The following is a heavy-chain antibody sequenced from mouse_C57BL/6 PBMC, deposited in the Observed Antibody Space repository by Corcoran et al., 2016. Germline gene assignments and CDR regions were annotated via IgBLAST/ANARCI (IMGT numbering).Heavy chain of an antibody. Sequence: EVQLQQSGPVLVKPGASVKMSCKASGYTFTDYYMNCVKQSHGKSLEWIGVINPYNGGTSYNQKFKGKATLTVDKSSSTAYMALNSLTSEDSAVYYCARDGSSFLWFAYWGQGTLVTVSA. CDR1: GYTFTDYY. V-gene: IGHV1-19*01. J-gene: IGHJ3*01. CDR3: ARDGSSFLWFAY. CDR2: INPYNGGT. D-gene: IGHD1-1*01.